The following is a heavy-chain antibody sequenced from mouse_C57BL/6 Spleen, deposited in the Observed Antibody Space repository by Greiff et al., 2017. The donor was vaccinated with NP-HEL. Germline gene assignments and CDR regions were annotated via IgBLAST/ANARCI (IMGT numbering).Heavy chain of an antibody. D-gene: IGHD3-3*01. CDR1: GYTFTSYW. J-gene: IGHJ2*01. CDR2: IYPGSGST. V-gene: IGHV1-55*01. CDR3: ARGAGRGENFDY. Sequence: QVQLKQPGAELVKPGASVKMSCKASGYTFTSYWITWVKQRPGQGLEWIGDIYPGSGSTNYNEKFKSKATLTVDTSSSTAYMQLSSLTSEDSAVYYCARGAGRGENFDYWGQGTTLTVSS.